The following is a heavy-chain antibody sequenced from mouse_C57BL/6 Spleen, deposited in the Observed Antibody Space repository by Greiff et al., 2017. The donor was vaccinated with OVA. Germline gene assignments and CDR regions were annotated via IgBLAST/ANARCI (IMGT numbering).Heavy chain of an antibody. Sequence: QVQLQQSGPELVKPGASVKISCKASGYAFSSSWMNWVKQRPGKGLEWIGRIYPGDGDTNYNGKFKGKATLTADKSSSTAYMQLSSLTSEDSAVYVCARCDGYYSGEIMDYWGQGTSVTVSS. J-gene: IGHJ4*01. CDR3: ARCDGYYSGEIMDY. CDR1: GYAFSSSW. CDR2: IYPGDGDT. V-gene: IGHV1-82*01. D-gene: IGHD2-3*01.